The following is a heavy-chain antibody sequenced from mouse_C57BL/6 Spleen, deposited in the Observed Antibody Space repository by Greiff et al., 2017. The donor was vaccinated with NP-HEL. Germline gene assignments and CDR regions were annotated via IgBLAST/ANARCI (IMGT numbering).Heavy chain of an antibody. CDR3: AREGITTAGYFDV. J-gene: IGHJ1*03. V-gene: IGHV3-6*01. CDR2: ISYDGSN. D-gene: IGHD1-1*01. CDR1: GYSITSGYY. Sequence: DVKLVESGPGLVKPSQSLSLTCSVTGYSITSGYYWNWIRQFPGNKLEWMGYISYDGSNNYNPSLKNRISITRDTSKNQFFLKLNSVTTEDTATYYCAREGITTAGYFDVWGTGTTVTVSS.